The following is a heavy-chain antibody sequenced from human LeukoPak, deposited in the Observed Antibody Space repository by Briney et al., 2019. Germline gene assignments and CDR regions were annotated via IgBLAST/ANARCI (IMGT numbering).Heavy chain of an antibody. Sequence: ASVKVSCKASGYTFTSYDINWVRQAPGQGLEWMGWINAYNGNTNSAQKFQGRVTMATDTSTSTAYMELRSLRSDDTAVYFCARDGSGSWNDYWGQGTLVTVSS. D-gene: IGHD3-3*01. CDR2: INAYNGNT. CDR3: ARDGSGSWNDY. J-gene: IGHJ4*02. CDR1: GYTFTSYD. V-gene: IGHV1-18*01.